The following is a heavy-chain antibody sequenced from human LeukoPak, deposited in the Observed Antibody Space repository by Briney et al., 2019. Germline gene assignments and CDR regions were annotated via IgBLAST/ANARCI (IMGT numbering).Heavy chain of an antibody. J-gene: IGHJ4*02. V-gene: IGHV3-30*02. CDR3: AKPIGYCSGGSCYPDY. D-gene: IGHD2-15*01. CDR2: IRYDGSNK. CDR1: GFTFSSYG. Sequence: GGSLRLSCAASGFTFSSYGMHWVLQAPGKGLEWVAFIRYDGSNKYYADSVKGRFTISRDNSKNTLYLQMNSLRAEDTAVYYCAKPIGYCSGGSCYPDYWGQGTLVTVSS.